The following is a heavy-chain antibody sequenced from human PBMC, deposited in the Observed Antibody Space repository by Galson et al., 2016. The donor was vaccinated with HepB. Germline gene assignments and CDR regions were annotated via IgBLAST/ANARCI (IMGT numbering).Heavy chain of an antibody. CDR1: GYSFPTYW. Sequence: QSGAEVKKPGESLKISCKSSGYSFPTYWIAWVRQMPGKGLEWLRNIYPGDSDTRYSSSFQGLVTISADKSIRNAYLQWSSLKASDTAMYYCARPGYCSSTSCYGVDYWGQGTLVTVSS. CDR3: ARPGYCSSTSCYGVDY. D-gene: IGHD2-2*01. J-gene: IGHJ4*02. CDR2: IYPGDSDT. V-gene: IGHV5-51*01.